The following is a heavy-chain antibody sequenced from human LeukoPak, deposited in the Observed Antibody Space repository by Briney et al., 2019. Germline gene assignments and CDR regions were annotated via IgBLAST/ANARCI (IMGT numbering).Heavy chain of an antibody. D-gene: IGHD1-26*01. CDR1: GFSLRSPGMC. Sequence: ESGPALVQPPPTLTLTCTFSGFSLRSPGMCVTWIRQPPGKALEWLSRIDWDDDKYYRPSLETRLSISKDTSINRVVLTMTNMKPEDTATYYCARIVSIRSGTYFEDSWGQGTLVTVSS. CDR3: ARIVSIRSGTYFEDS. J-gene: IGHJ4*02. V-gene: IGHV2-70*11. CDR2: IDWDDDK.